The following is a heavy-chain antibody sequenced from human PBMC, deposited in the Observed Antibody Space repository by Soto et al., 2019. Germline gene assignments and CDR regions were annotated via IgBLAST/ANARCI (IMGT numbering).Heavy chain of an antibody. J-gene: IGHJ4*02. D-gene: IGHD2-15*01. V-gene: IGHV2-5*02. Sequence: QITLKESGPTLVKPTQTLTLTCTVSGFAVTTDGVGVGWIRQPPGKALEWLAIVYWDDDKRYSPSLRSRVTTTLETSKYQVVLTMTHMDPLDTGPSYCAHSPTRVRCRGGACYFFDYWVQGTLGTVSS. CDR1: GFAVTTDGVG. CDR3: AHSPTRVRCRGGACYFFDY. CDR2: VYWDDDK.